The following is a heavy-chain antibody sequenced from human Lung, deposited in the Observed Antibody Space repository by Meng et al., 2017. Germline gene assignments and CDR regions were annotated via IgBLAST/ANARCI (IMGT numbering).Heavy chain of an antibody. J-gene: IGHJ4*02. Sequence: EQLQQWGAGLLKPSETLSLPCVVSGGSFSAYYWSWIRQPPGKGLEWIGEINHSGSTNYNPSLESRATISVDTSQNNLSLKLSSVTAADSAVYYCARGPTTMAHDFDYWGQGTLVTVSS. CDR3: ARGPTTMAHDFDY. D-gene: IGHD4-11*01. CDR1: GGSFSAYY. CDR2: INHSGST. V-gene: IGHV4-34*01.